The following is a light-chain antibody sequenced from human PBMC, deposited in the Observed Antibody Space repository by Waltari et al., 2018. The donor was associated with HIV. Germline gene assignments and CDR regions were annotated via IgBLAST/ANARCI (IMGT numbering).Light chain of an antibody. V-gene: IGKV1-39*01. CDR2: LAS. Sequence: DIQMTQSPSSLSASIGDTVTITCRASQNIDNYLNWYQHQSGRVPKLRLYLASTLQTGVPPRFSGRGSGTLFSLIISDGQPEDLATYFCQQTYSPPRTFGPGTR. J-gene: IGKJ5*01. CDR3: QQTYSPPRT. CDR1: QNIDNY.